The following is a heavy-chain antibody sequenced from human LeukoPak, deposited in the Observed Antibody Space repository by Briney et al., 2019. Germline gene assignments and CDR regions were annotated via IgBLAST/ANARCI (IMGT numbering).Heavy chain of an antibody. CDR2: ISGESYDI. V-gene: IGHV3-21*01. Sequence: GGPLRLSCVASGFSFNFYHMNWVRQAPGHGLEWVSSISGESYDIYYADSVKGRFTISRDNAKNSLFLQMNSLGVEDTAVYFCATRSVMDVWGQGTTVTVSS. CDR3: ATRSVMDV. J-gene: IGHJ6*02. CDR1: GFSFNFYH.